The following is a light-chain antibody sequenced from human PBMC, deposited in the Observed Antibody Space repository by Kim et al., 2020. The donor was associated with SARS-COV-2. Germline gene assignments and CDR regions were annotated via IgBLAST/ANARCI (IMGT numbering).Light chain of an antibody. CDR1: HVIKND. CDR3: LQNYNYPIT. V-gene: IGKV1-6*01. J-gene: IGKJ5*01. Sequence: ASVGDRVTITCRASHVIKNDLGWYQQKPGKAPKLLIFAASSLQSGVPSRFSSSGSGTDFTLTISSLQPEDFATYYCLQNYNYPITFGQGTRLEIK. CDR2: AAS.